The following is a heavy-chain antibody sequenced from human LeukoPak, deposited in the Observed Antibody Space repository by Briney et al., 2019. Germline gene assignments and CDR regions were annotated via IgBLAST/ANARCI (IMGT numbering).Heavy chain of an antibody. V-gene: IGHV4-38-2*01. CDR2: IYHNGNT. Sequence: PSETLSLTCAVSGYSISSGYYWGWIRQPPRKGLEWIGSIYHNGNTYYNPSLKSRVTISVDTSKNEFSLKLSSVTAADTAVYYCARVFGAAAGSPDNWFDPWGQGTLVTVSS. CDR3: ARVFGAAAGSPDNWFDP. D-gene: IGHD6-13*01. J-gene: IGHJ5*02. CDR1: GYSISSGYY.